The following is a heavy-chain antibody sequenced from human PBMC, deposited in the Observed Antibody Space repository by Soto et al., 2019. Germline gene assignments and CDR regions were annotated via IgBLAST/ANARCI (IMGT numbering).Heavy chain of an antibody. CDR1: GFPFSSYG. D-gene: IGHD3-10*01. CDR3: VGGQYYFDY. Sequence: QVPLVASGGGVVQPGRSLRLSCAASGFPFSSYGMHWVREAPGKGLEWVAVISYDGSNKYYADSVKGRFTISRDNSASTLYLQMNSLRPEDTALYYCVGGQYYFDYRGQGTLVTVSP. V-gene: IGHV3-30*03. J-gene: IGHJ4*02. CDR2: ISYDGSNK.